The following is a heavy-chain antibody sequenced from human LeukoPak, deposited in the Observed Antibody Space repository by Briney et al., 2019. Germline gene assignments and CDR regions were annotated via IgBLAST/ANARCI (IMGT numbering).Heavy chain of an antibody. V-gene: IGHV1-24*01. D-gene: IGHD5-18*01. J-gene: IGHJ4*02. CDR1: GYTLTELS. CDR3: ATALGYSYGFDY. Sequence: ASVKVSCKVSGYTLTELSMHWVRQAPGKGLEWMGGFDPEDGETIYAQKFQGRVTMTEDTPTDTAYMELSSLRSEDTAVYYCATALGYSYGFDYWGQGTLVTVSS. CDR2: FDPEDGET.